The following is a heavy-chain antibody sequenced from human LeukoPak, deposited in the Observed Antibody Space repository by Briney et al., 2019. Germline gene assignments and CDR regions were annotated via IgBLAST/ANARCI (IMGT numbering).Heavy chain of an antibody. CDR1: GGSISNHY. Sequence: SETLSLTCSVSGGSISNHYWSWIRQPPGKGLEWIGYIYYSGSTNYNPSLKSRVTISVDTSKNQFSLKLSSVTAADTAVYYCARGPSSEVVVPAAIPQQYNWFDPWGQGTLVTVSS. J-gene: IGHJ5*02. D-gene: IGHD2-2*01. V-gene: IGHV4-59*11. CDR3: ARGPSSEVVVPAAIPQQYNWFDP. CDR2: IYYSGST.